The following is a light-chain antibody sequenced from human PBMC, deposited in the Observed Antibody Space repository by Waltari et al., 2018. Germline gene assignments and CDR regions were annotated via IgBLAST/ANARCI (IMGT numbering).Light chain of an antibody. CDR2: DVH. CDR1: SSDIGFYNY. J-gene: IGLJ3*02. Sequence: QSALTQPASVSGSPGQSITISCTGTSSDIGFYNYVSWYQQHPGKAPPLIIYDVHERPSGVSTRCSGSKSGNTASLTISGLQAEDEADYYCNSYTGSSSWVFGGGTKLTVL. CDR3: NSYTGSSSWV. V-gene: IGLV2-14*03.